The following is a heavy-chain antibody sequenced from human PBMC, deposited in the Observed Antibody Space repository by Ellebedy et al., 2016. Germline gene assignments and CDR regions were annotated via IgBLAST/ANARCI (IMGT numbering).Heavy chain of an antibody. CDR2: ISWNSGSI. J-gene: IGHJ4*02. V-gene: IGHV3-9*01. CDR1: GFTFDDYA. CDR3: AKDQYYYDSSGYYDY. D-gene: IGHD3-22*01. Sequence: GGSLRLXCAASGFTFDDYAMHWVRQAPGKGLEWVSGISWNSGSIGYADSVKGRFTISRDNAKNSLYLQMNSLRAEDTALYYCAKDQYYYDSSGYYDYWGQGTLVTVSS.